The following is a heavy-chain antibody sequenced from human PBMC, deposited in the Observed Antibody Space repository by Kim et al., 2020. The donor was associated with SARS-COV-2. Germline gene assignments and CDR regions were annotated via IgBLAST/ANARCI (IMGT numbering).Heavy chain of an antibody. CDR2: ISYDGINK. CDR3: AKELGEYSSSWGAFDF. Sequence: GGSLRLSCAASGFTFSSYGMYWVRQAPGKGLEWVAVISYDGINKYYADSVKGRFTISRDNSKNTLYLQMNSLRAEDTAVYYCAKELGEYSSSWGAFDFWGQGTLVTVSS. CDR1: GFTFSSYG. D-gene: IGHD6-13*01. J-gene: IGHJ4*02. V-gene: IGHV3-30*18.